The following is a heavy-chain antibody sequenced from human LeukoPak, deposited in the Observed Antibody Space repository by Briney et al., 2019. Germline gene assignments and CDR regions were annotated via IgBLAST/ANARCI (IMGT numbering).Heavy chain of an antibody. CDR1: GFTFSSYA. CDR3: ARIGGYFQFDY. V-gene: IGHV3-30-3*01. D-gene: IGHD5-12*01. Sequence: GGSLRLSCAASGFTFSSYAMHWVRQAPGKGLQWVAVISYDGTNKYYADSVKGRFTISRDNSKNTLYLQMNSLRAEDTAVYYCARIGGYFQFDYWGQGTLVTVSS. CDR2: ISYDGTNK. J-gene: IGHJ4*02.